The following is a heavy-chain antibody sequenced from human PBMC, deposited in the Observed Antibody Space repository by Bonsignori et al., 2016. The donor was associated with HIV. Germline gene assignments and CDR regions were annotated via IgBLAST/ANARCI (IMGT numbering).Heavy chain of an antibody. J-gene: IGHJ4*02. V-gene: IGHV4-59*13. CDR3: AKGYYYDTTGPYYFDS. CDR2: IYHNGRT. D-gene: IGHD3-22*01. Sequence: PGKGLEWIGAIYHNGRTNYNPSLKSRLTISIDTSKNQISLNLTSLTPADTAVYYCAKGYYYDTTGPYYFDSWGQGTLVTVSS.